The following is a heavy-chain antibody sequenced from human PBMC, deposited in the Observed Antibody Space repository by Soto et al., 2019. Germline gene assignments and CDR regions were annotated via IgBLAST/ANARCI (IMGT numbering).Heavy chain of an antibody. V-gene: IGHV1-18*01. D-gene: IGHD3-10*01. J-gene: IGHJ6*02. Sequence: GASVKVSCKASGYTFTSYGISCVRQAPGQGLEWMGWISAYNGNTNYAQKLQGRVTMTTDTSTSTAYMELRSLRSDDTAVYYCARDGSGSLNYYYYYGMDVWGQGTTVTVSS. CDR2: ISAYNGNT. CDR3: ARDGSGSLNYYYYYGMDV. CDR1: GYTFTSYG.